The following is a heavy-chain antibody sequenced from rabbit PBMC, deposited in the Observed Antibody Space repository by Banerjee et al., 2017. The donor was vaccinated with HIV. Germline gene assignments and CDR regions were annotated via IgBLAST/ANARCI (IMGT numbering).Heavy chain of an antibody. CDR2: IYAGSSGST. V-gene: IGHV1S40*01. Sequence: QSLEESGGDLVKPGASLTLTCTASGFSFSSSYYMCWVRQAPGKGLEWIACIYAGSSGSTYYASWAKGRFTISKTSSTTVTLQMTSLTAADTATYFCASQGGSTWYRNFNLWGQGTLVTVS. J-gene: IGHJ4*01. CDR1: GFSFSSSYY. CDR3: ASQGGSTWYRNFNL. D-gene: IGHD4-2*01.